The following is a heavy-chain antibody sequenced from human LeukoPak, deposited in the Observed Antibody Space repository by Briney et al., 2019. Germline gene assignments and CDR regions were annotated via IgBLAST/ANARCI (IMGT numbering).Heavy chain of an antibody. CDR3: AREGAAAGTVWGMDV. CDR2: INTNTGNP. CDR1: GYTLTSYA. D-gene: IGHD6-13*01. J-gene: IGHJ6*02. Sequence: ASVKVSCKASGYTLTSYAMNWVRQAPGQGLEWMGWINTNTGNPTYAQGFTGRFVFSLDTSVSTAYLQISSLKAEDTAVYYCAREGAAAGTVWGMDVWGQGTTVTVSS. V-gene: IGHV7-4-1*02.